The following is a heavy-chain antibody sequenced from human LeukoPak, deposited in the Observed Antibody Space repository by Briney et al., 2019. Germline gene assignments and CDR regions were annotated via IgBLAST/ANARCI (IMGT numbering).Heavy chain of an antibody. CDR2: IYPGDSDT. CDR1: GYSFTSYW. CDR3: ARQSSYCSSTSCILEYCYYYMDV. Sequence: GESLKISCKGSGYSFTSYWIGWVRQMPGKGLEWMGIIYPGDSDTRYSPSFQGQVTISADKSISTAYLQWSSLKASDTAMYYCARQSSYCSSTSCILEYCYYYMDVWGKGTTVTVSS. V-gene: IGHV5-51*01. J-gene: IGHJ6*03. D-gene: IGHD2-2*01.